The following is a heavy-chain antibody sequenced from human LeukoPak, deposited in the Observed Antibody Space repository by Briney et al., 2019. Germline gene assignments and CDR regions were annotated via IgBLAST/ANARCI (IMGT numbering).Heavy chain of an antibody. Sequence: ASVTVSCKASGYTFTSYYMHWVRQAPGQGLEWMGIINPSGGGTSYAQKFQGRVTMTRDTSTSTVYMELSSLRSEDTAVYYCARESIVVVPAAIWKGYYYGMDVWGQGTTVTVSS. D-gene: IGHD2-2*02. CDR1: GYTFTSYY. V-gene: IGHV1-46*01. J-gene: IGHJ6*02. CDR3: ARESIVVVPAAIWKGYYYGMDV. CDR2: INPSGGGT.